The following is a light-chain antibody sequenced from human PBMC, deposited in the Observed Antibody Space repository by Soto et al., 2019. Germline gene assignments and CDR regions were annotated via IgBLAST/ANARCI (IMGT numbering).Light chain of an antibody. J-gene: IGKJ5*01. Sequence: DIVMTXSPDSLTVSLXXXXXXNCKSSQSLLSTSNNKNYLAWFQQKPGQPPKVLVYWASIRESGVPDRFGGSGSGTDFSLTITSLQAEDVAVYYCQQYYNAPIIFGQGTRLEIK. V-gene: IGKV4-1*01. CDR1: QSLLSTSNNKNY. CDR2: WAS. CDR3: QQYYNAPII.